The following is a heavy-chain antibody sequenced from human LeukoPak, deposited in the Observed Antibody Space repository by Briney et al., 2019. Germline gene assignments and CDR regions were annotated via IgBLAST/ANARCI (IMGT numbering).Heavy chain of an antibody. Sequence: SVKVSCKATGGTFSSYAINWVRQAPGQGLEWMGGIIPIFGTANYAQKFQGRVTITADESTSTAYMELSSLRSEDTAVYYCARAVTGSSWYRSYYFDYWGQGTLVTVFS. D-gene: IGHD6-13*01. V-gene: IGHV1-69*13. J-gene: IGHJ4*02. CDR3: ARAVTGSSWYRSYYFDY. CDR2: IIPIFGTA. CDR1: GGTFSSYA.